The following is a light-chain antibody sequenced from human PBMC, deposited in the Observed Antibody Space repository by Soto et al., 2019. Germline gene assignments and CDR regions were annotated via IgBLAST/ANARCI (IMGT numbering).Light chain of an antibody. CDR1: QSLLHSNGYDS. V-gene: IGKV2-28*01. CDR3: MQALQSPPP. J-gene: IGKJ1*01. Sequence: EIVMTQSPLSLPVTPGEPASISCRSSQSLLHSNGYDSLDWYLQKPGQSPQLLIYLGSNRASGVPARFSGRGSGTDFTLKISRVEADDVGVYYCMQALQSPPPFGQGTKVEIK. CDR2: LGS.